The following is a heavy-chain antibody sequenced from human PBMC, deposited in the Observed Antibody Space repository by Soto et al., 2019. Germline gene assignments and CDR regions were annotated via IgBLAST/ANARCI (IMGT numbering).Heavy chain of an antibody. D-gene: IGHD5-18*01. J-gene: IGHJ4*02. CDR1: GFTFSSYA. Sequence: GGSLRLSCAASGFTFSSYAMHWVRQAPGKGLEWVAVISYDGSNKYYADSVKGRFTISRDNSKNTLYLQMNSLRAEDTAVYYCARDQGYSYGIDYWGQGTLVTVSS. CDR3: ARDQGYSYGIDY. V-gene: IGHV3-30-3*01. CDR2: ISYDGSNK.